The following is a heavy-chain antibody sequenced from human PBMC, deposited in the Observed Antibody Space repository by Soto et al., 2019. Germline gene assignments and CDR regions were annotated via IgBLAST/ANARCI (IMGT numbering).Heavy chain of an antibody. V-gene: IGHV6-1*01. D-gene: IGHD2-2*01. CDR1: GDSVSSNSAA. CDR2: TYYRSKWYN. Sequence: PSQTLSLTCAISGDSVSSNSAAWNWIRQSPSRGLEWLGRTYYRSKWYNDYAVSVKSRITTNPDTSKNQFSLQLNSVTPEDTAVYYFARDRQNFCSSTSCLLDWFDPWGQGTLVTVSS. CDR3: ARDRQNFCSSTSCLLDWFDP. J-gene: IGHJ5*02.